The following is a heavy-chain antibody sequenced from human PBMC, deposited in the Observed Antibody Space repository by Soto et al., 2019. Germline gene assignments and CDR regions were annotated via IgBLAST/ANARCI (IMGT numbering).Heavy chain of an antibody. CDR1: GFTFSSYG. CDR3: AAGYCSGGSCYSGGLVY. J-gene: IGHJ4*02. Sequence: QVQLVESGGGVVQPGRSLRLSCAASGFTFSSYGMHWVRQAPGKGLEWVAVISYDGSNKYYADSVKGRFTISRDNSKNSLYLQMNSLRADDTAVYYCAAGYCSGGSCYSGGLVYWGQGTLVTVSS. D-gene: IGHD2-15*01. CDR2: ISYDGSNK. V-gene: IGHV3-30*03.